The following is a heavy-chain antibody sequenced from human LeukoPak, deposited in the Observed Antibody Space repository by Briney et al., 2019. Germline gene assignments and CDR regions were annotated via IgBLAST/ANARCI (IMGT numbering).Heavy chain of an antibody. CDR3: ARDCSGGSRYEF. Sequence: SETLSLTCTVSGGSISSYYWSWIRQPPGKGLEWIGYIYYSGSTNYNPSLKSRVTISVDTSKNQFSLKLSSVTAADTAVYYCARDCSGGSRYEFWGQGTLVTVSS. CDR1: GGSISSYY. J-gene: IGHJ4*02. V-gene: IGHV4-59*01. CDR2: IYYSGST. D-gene: IGHD2-15*01.